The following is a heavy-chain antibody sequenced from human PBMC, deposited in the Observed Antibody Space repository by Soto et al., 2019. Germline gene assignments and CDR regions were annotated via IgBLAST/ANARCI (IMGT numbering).Heavy chain of an antibody. D-gene: IGHD6-19*01. Sequence: QDQLVQSGAEVKKPGASVTVSCKASGYSFTKYGITWVRQAPGQGLEWLGWISAFNGNTHYAQKVQGRVTMTTDASTRTAYMELRSLRSDDTAVYYCARDRGVAPPVAGNTHYYYYMDVWGKGTTVTVSS. CDR2: ISAFNGNT. CDR1: GYSFTKYG. CDR3: ARDRGVAPPVAGNTHYYYYMDV. V-gene: IGHV1-18*01. J-gene: IGHJ6*03.